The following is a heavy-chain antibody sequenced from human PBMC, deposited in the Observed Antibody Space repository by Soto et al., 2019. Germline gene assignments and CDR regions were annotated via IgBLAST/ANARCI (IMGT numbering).Heavy chain of an antibody. J-gene: IGHJ4*02. V-gene: IGHV1-69*06. CDR1: GGTLSSFINYP. CDR2: IVPNVGTV. CDR3: ARRDTSGFLRYFDN. Sequence: SVKVSCKASGGTLSSFINYPINWVRQAPGQGLEWMGGIVPNVGTVNYAQKFQGRVTITADKSTGTAYMEVSSLRSEDTALYYCARRDTSGFLRYFDNWGQGTLVTSPQ. D-gene: IGHD3-3*01.